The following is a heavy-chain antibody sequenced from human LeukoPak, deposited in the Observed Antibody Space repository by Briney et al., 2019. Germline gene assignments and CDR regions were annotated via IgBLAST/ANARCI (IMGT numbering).Heavy chain of an antibody. V-gene: IGHV3-23*01. Sequence: GGSLRLSCAASGFTFSSYAMSWVRQAPGKGPEWVSSISNFDNIFYADSVKGRFTVSRDNSKNTLYLQMNSLRAEDTAVYYCAKEGHVLRYFDWSTEFDYWGQGTLVTVSS. CDR1: GFTFSSYA. J-gene: IGHJ4*02. CDR2: ISNFDNI. D-gene: IGHD3-9*01. CDR3: AKEGHVLRYFDWSTEFDY.